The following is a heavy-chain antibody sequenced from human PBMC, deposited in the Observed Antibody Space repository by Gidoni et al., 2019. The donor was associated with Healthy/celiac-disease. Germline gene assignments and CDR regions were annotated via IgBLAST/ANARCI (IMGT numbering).Heavy chain of an antibody. J-gene: IGHJ3*02. Sequence: QLQLQESGPGLVKPSETLSLTCTVSGGSISSSSYYWGWIRQPPGKGLEWIGSIYYSGSTYYNPSLKSRVTISVDTSKNQFSLKLSSVTAADTAVYYCARYTPRGIIAVAGRHAFDIWGQGTMVTVSS. CDR1: GGSISSSSYY. V-gene: IGHV4-39*01. CDR2: IYYSGST. D-gene: IGHD6-19*01. CDR3: ARYTPRGIIAVAGRHAFDI.